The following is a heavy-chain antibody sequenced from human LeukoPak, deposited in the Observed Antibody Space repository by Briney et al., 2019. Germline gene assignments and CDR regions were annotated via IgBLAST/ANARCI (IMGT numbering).Heavy chain of an antibody. Sequence: LETLSLTCTVSGGSISSYYWSWIRQPPGKGLEWIGYIYTSGSTNYNPSLKSRVTISVDTSKNQFSLKLSSVTAADTAVYYCAGIAAAGVSVRFDPWGQGTLVTVSS. D-gene: IGHD6-13*01. V-gene: IGHV4-4*09. CDR3: AGIAAAGVSVRFDP. CDR1: GGSISSYY. J-gene: IGHJ5*02. CDR2: IYTSGST.